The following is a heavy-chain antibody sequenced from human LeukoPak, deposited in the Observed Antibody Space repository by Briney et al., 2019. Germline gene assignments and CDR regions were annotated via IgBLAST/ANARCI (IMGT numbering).Heavy chain of an antibody. D-gene: IGHD3-22*01. Sequence: ASVKVSCKASGYTFTSYGISWVRQAPGQGLEWMGWIRAYNGNTNYAQKLQGRVTTTTDTSTSTAYMELRSLRSDDTAVYYCARDYYYDSSGYEGHAFDIWGQGTMVTVSS. CDR3: ARDYYYDSSGYEGHAFDI. CDR1: GYTFTSYG. J-gene: IGHJ3*02. CDR2: IRAYNGNT. V-gene: IGHV1-18*01.